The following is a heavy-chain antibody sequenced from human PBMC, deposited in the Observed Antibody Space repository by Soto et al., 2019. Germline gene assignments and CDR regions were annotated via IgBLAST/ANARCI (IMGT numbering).Heavy chain of an antibody. V-gene: IGHV3-15*07. CDR3: TTYSNYVFSFSRDN. J-gene: IGHJ4*02. Sequence: PGGSLRLSCAASGFTFSNAWMNWVRQAPGKGLEWVGRIKSKTDGGTTDYAAPVKGRFTISRDDSKNTLYLQMNSLKTEDTAVYYCTTYSNYVFSFSRDNWGQGTLVTVSS. CDR2: IKSKTDGGTT. D-gene: IGHD4-4*01. CDR1: GFTFSNAW.